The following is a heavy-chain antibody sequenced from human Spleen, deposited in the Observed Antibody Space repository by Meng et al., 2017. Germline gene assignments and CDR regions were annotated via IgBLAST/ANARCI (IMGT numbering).Heavy chain of an antibody. CDR2: IYYSGST. J-gene: IGHJ4*01. V-gene: IGHV4-39*07. D-gene: IGHD7-27*01. Sequence: GSLRLSCTVSGGSISSSSYYWGWIRQPPGKGLEWIGSIYYSGSTYYNPSLKSRVTISVDTSKNQFSLKLSSVTAADTAVYYCARDFVGIVGYWGQGTLVNGAS. CDR1: GGSISSSSYY. CDR3: ARDFVGIVGY.